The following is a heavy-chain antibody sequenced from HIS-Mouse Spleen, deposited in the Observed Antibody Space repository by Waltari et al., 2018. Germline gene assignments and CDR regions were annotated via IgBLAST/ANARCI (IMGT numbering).Heavy chain of an antibody. V-gene: IGHV4-39*07. CDR2: IYYSGST. CDR1: GGSISSSSYY. Sequence: QLQLQESGPGLVKPSATLSLTCTVSGGSISSSSYYWGWIRQPPGKGLEWIGSIYYSGSTYYNPSLKSPVTISVDTSKNQFSLKLSSVTAADTAVYYCARDRELYFDYWGQGTLVTVSS. J-gene: IGHJ4*02. D-gene: IGHD1-26*01. CDR3: ARDRELYFDY.